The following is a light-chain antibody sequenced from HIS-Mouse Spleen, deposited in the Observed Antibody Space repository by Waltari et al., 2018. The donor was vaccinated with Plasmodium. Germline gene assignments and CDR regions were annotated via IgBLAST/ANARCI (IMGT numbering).Light chain of an antibody. V-gene: IGLV2-23*01. Sequence: QSALTQPASVSGSPGQSINISCTGTSSDVGSYNLVSWYQQHPGKAPKLMIYEGSKRPSGVSNRFSGSKSVNTSSLTISGLQAEDEADYYCCSYAGSSTWVFGGGTKLTVL. CDR2: EGS. CDR1: SSDVGSYNL. J-gene: IGLJ3*02. CDR3: CSYAGSSTWV.